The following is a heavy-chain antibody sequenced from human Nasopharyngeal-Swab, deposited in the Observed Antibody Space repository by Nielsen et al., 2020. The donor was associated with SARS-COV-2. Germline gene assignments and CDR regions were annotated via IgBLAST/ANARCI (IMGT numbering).Heavy chain of an antibody. D-gene: IGHD5-18*01. CDR1: EFTFSSYW. V-gene: IGHV3-66*01. CDR2: IYSGGST. Sequence: GESLKISCAASEFTFSSYWMSWVRQAPGKGLEWVSVIYSGGSTYYADSVKGRFTISRDNSKNTLYLQMNSLRAEDTAVYYCARGRGYSYEVGVFDYWGQGTLVTVSS. J-gene: IGHJ4*02. CDR3: ARGRGYSYEVGVFDY.